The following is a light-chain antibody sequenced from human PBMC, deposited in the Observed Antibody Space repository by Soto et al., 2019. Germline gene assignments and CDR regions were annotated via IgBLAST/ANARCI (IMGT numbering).Light chain of an antibody. CDR3: LQSYTPPHT. V-gene: IGKV1-39*01. CDR2: TAS. Sequence: DIQMTQSPPSLSASVGDKVTITCRPSQSISHFLNWYQQKPGKAPKLLIYTASSLQSGVPSRFSGSGSGTYFTLTVSSLQPEDSATYFCLQSYTPPHTFGQGTKLEIK. J-gene: IGKJ2*01. CDR1: QSISHF.